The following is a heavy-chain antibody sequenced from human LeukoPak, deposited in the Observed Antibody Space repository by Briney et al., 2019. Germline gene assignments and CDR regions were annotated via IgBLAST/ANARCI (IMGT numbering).Heavy chain of an antibody. CDR2: IYSGGNT. CDR1: GFIFSNYW. J-gene: IGHJ3*02. V-gene: IGHV3-53*01. D-gene: IGHD2-15*01. CDR3: AGDLGRDSFDI. Sequence: GGSLTLSCAASGFIFSNYWMSWVRQAPGEGLEWVSVIYSGGNTYYADSVKGRFTISRDNSKNTLYLQMNNLRAEDTAVYYCAGDLGRDSFDIWGQGTKVTVSS.